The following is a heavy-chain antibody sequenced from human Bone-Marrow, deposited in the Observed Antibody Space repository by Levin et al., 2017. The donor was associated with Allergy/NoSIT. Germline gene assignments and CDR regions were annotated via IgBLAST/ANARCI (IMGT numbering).Heavy chain of an antibody. Sequence: GESLKISCAASGFTFSSYAMSWVRQAPGKGLEWVSGIRGSGVGTYYADSVKGRFTISRDNSKNTLYLQMKSLRAEDTAVYYCAKWASYCGGDCYWFAPFDCWGQGALVTVSS. D-gene: IGHD2-21*01. V-gene: IGHV3-23*01. J-gene: IGHJ4*02. CDR3: AKWASYCGGDCYWFAPFDC. CDR2: IRGSGVGT. CDR1: GFTFSSYA.